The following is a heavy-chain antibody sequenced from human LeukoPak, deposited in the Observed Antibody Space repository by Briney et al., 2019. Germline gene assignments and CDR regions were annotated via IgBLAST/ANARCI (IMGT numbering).Heavy chain of an antibody. Sequence: SVTVSCKSSGDTFSSYAISWVRQPPGQGLEWMGRIIPIFGTANYAQKFQGRVTITADESTSTDYMELSSLRSEDTAVYYCARDWEDGSGANWFDSWGQGTLVTVSS. D-gene: IGHD3-10*01. CDR1: GDTFSSYA. CDR2: IIPIFGTA. CDR3: ARDWEDGSGANWFDS. V-gene: IGHV1-69*13. J-gene: IGHJ5*01.